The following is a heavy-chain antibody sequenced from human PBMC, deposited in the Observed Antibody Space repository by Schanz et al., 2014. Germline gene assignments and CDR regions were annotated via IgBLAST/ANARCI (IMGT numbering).Heavy chain of an antibody. D-gene: IGHD3-9*01. J-gene: IGHJ4*02. CDR3: AKHVRSLTGNDY. Sequence: EVRLVESGGGLVQPGGSLRLSCAASGFTFSSYAMGWVRQTPGKGLEWVSTLSGSGAGTFYADSVKGRFTISRDNSENTLYLQVNSLRAEDTAVYYCAKHVRSLTGNDYWGQGTLVTVSS. CDR2: LSGSGAGT. V-gene: IGHV3-23*04. CDR1: GFTFSSYA.